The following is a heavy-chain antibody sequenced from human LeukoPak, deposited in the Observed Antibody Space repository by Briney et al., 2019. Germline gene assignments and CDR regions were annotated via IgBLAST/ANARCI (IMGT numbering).Heavy chain of an antibody. CDR3: TRAEYSSSWYDGYYFDY. CDR2: ISSSSSYI. CDR1: GFTFSSYS. V-gene: IGHV3-21*03. J-gene: IGHJ4*02. Sequence: GGSLRLSCAASGFTFSSYSMNWVRQAPGKGLEWVSSISSSSSYIYYADSVKGRFTISRDNAKNSLYLQMNSLKTEDTAVYYCTRAEYSSSWYDGYYFDYWGQGTLVTVSS. D-gene: IGHD6-13*01.